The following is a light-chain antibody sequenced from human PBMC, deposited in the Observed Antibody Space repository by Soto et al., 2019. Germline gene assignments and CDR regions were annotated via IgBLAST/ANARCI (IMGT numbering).Light chain of an antibody. CDR1: SSDPDDYKY. J-gene: IGLJ3*02. CDR3: SSYTNSNFWV. Sequence: QSALTQPASVSGSPGQSITISCTGTSSDPDDYKYVSWYQQYPGKVPKFIIYEVNSRPSGISDRFSGFKSGNTVFLTISGLQAEDEADYYCSSYTNSNFWVFGGGTKLTVL. V-gene: IGLV2-14*01. CDR2: EVN.